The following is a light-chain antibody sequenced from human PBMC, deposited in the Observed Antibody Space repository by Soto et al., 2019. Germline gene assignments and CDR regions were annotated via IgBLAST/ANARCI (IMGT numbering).Light chain of an antibody. CDR1: QSVSSY. V-gene: IGKV3-11*01. J-gene: IGKJ1*01. CDR3: QQRSNWPPKWT. Sequence: EIVLTQSPATLSLSPGERATLSCMASQSVSSYFAWYQQKPGQAPRLLIYDAYNRATGIPARFSGSGSGTEFTLTISSLEPEDFAVYCCQQRSNWPPKWTFGQGPKGEIK. CDR2: DAY.